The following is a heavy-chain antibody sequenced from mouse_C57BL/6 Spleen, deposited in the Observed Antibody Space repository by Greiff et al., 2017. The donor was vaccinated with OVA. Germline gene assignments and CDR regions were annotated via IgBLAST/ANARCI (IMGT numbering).Heavy chain of an antibody. D-gene: IGHD2-14*01. V-gene: IGHV1-50*01. Sequence: QVQLQQPGAELVKPGASVKLSCKASGYTFTSYWMQWVKQRPGQGIEWIGEIDPSDSSTNYNQKFKGKATLTVDTSSSTAYMQLSSLTSEDSAVYYCARGGYRVRVDYWGQGTSVTVSS. CDR3: ARGGYRVRVDY. J-gene: IGHJ4*01. CDR1: GYTFTSYW. CDR2: IDPSDSST.